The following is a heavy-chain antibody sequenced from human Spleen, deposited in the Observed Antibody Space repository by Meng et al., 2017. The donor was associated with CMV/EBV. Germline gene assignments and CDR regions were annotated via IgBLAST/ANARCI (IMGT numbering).Heavy chain of an antibody. J-gene: IGHJ3*02. CDR2: IIPMLETT. CDR3: ATDAFDI. Sequence: SVKVSCKASGDTFSSYAITWVRQAPGQGLEWMGGIIPMLETTNYAQKFQGRVTITTDESTSTAYMELSSLRSDDTAVYYCATDAFDIWGQGTMVTVSS. V-gene: IGHV1-69*05. CDR1: GDTFSSYA.